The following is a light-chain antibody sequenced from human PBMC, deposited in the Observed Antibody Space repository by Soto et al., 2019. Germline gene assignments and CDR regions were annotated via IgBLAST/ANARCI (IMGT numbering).Light chain of an antibody. CDR3: LQYGGLPRT. CDR1: QSVSSNY. CDR2: GAS. V-gene: IGKV3-20*01. J-gene: IGKJ1*01. Sequence: EIVLTQSPGTLSLSPGERSTLXXRATQSVSSNYLAWYQQKSGQAPRLXIYGASSGATGIPDRFSGGGSGTDFTLTITRLEPEDFAVYFCLQYGGLPRTFGQGTKVDIK.